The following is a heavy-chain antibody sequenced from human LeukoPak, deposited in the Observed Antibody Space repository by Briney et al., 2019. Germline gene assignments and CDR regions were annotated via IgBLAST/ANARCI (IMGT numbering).Heavy chain of an antibody. CDR2: ISYDGSNK. V-gene: IGHV3-30*18. CDR1: GFTFSSYA. J-gene: IGHJ4*02. CDR3: AKEYSYGVFDY. Sequence: GGSLRLSCAASGFTFSSYAMSWVRQAPGKGLEWVAVISYDGSNKYYADSVKGRFTISRDNSKNTLYLQMNSLRAEDTAVYYCAKEYSYGVFDYWGQGTLVTVSS. D-gene: IGHD5-18*01.